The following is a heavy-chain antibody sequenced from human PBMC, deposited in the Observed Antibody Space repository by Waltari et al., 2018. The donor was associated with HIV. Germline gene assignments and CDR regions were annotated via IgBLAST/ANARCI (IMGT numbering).Heavy chain of an antibody. V-gene: IGHV4-31*03. CDR2: ISYSGST. D-gene: IGHD3-3*01. J-gene: IGHJ4*02. CDR1: GGSINSGNYY. CDR3: ASDADYDFWSV. Sequence: QVQLLESGPGLVKPSQTLSLTRTVSGGSINSGNYYWSWNRQHPGKGLEWIGYISYSGSTYYNPSLKSRVTISVDTSKNQFSLKLSSVTAADTAVYYCASDADYDFWSVWGQGTLVTVSS.